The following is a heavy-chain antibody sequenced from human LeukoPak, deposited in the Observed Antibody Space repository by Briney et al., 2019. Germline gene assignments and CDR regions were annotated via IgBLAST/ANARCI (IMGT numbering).Heavy chain of an antibody. CDR3: ARTRDGNSRYFDS. Sequence: SETLSLTCAVYGGSFSGYYWSWIRQPPGKGLEWIGYISYSGGPYYNPSLKSRVTISVDTSKNQFSLKLSSVTAADTAVYFCARTRDGNSRYFDSWGQGTLVTVSS. J-gene: IGHJ4*02. CDR2: ISYSGGP. CDR1: GGSFSGYY. D-gene: IGHD5-24*01. V-gene: IGHV4-59*01.